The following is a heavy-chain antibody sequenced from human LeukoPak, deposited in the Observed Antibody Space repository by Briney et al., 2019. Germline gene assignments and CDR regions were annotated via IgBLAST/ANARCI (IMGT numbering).Heavy chain of an antibody. J-gene: IGHJ3*02. CDR1: GGSISSSSYY. CDR3: ARRTHYYDSSGWGTAFDI. V-gene: IGHV4-39*07. Sequence: SETLSLTCTVSGGSISSSSYYWGWIRQPPGKGLEWIGSIYYSGSTYYNPSLKSRVTISVDTSKNQFSLKLSSVTAADTAVYYCARRTHYYDSSGWGTAFDIWGLGTMVTVSA. CDR2: IYYSGST. D-gene: IGHD3-22*01.